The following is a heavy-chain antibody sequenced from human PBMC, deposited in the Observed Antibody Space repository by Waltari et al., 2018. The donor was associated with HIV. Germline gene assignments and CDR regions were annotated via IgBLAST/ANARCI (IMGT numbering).Heavy chain of an antibody. CDR2: MRSKANGYTT. CDR1: GFTFSRSA. J-gene: IGHJ3*01. Sequence: EVQLVESGGGLVQPGESLKLSCAASGFTFSRSAIHWVRQAPGKGLDWIGRMRSKANGYTTAYGASVKGRFIISRDDSKNTAYLQMSSLKTEDTALFYCTRLSGNDAFDVWSQGTLVTVSS. CDR3: TRLSGNDAFDV. D-gene: IGHD1-1*01. V-gene: IGHV3-73*02.